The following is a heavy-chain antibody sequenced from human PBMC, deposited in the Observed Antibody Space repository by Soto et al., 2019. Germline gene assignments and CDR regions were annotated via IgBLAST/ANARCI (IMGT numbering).Heavy chain of an antibody. D-gene: IGHD4-17*01. Sequence: ASVKVSCKASGYTFTGYYMHWVRQAPGQGLEWMGWINPNSGGTNYAQKFQGWVTMTRDTSISTAYMELSRLRSDDTAVYYCARADYGGYYAFDIWGQGTMVTVSS. CDR3: ARADYGGYYAFDI. CDR1: GYTFTGYY. CDR2: INPNSGGT. V-gene: IGHV1-2*04. J-gene: IGHJ3*02.